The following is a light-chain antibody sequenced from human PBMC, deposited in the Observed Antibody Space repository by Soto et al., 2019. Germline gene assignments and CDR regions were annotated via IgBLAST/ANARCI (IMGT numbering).Light chain of an antibody. V-gene: IGLV3-25*03. J-gene: IGLJ2*01. CDR3: QSADSSGTYVV. CDR2: KDS. Sequence: SSELTQPPSVSVSRGQTARITCSGDALPKQYAYWYQQKPGQAPVLVIYKDSERPSGIPERFSGSSSGTTVTLTISGVQAEDEADYHCQSADSSGTYVVFGGGTKLTVL. CDR1: ALPKQY.